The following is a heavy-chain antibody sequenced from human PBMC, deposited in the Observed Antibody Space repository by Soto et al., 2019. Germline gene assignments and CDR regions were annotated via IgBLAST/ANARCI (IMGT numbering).Heavy chain of an antibody. Sequence: GGSLRLSCAASGFTFSSYSLSWVRQAPGKGLEWVSYITSSGTTVYYADSVRGRFTISRDNAKNSLYLQMNSLRDDDTAVYYCARGSSNWAYYFDFWGQGTLVTVSS. V-gene: IGHV3-48*02. CDR3: ARGSSNWAYYFDF. CDR2: ITSSGTTV. J-gene: IGHJ4*02. D-gene: IGHD6-13*01. CDR1: GFTFSSYS.